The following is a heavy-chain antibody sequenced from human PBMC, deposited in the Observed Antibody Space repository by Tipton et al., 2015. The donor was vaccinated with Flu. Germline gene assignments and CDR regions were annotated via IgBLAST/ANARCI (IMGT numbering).Heavy chain of an antibody. V-gene: IGHV4-61*02. J-gene: IGHJ4*02. CDR3: ASAPTWTGS. D-gene: IGHD3-10*01. CDR1: GGSISSGSYY. Sequence: TLSLTCTVSGGSISSGSYYWSWIRQPAGKGLEWIGRIYTSGSTNYNPSLKSRVTISVDTSKNQFSLTLSSVTAADTAVYYCASAPTWTGSWGQGTLVTVSS. CDR2: IYTSGST.